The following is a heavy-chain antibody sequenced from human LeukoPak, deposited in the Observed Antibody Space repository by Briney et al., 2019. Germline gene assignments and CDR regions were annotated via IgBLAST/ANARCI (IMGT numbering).Heavy chain of an antibody. CDR2: ISWDGGST. Sequence: GGSLRLSCAASGFTFDDYAMHWVRQAPGKGLEWVSLISWDGGSTYYADSVKGQFTISRGNSKNSLYLQMNSLRAEDTALYYCAKDNQPYYGDYAYFDYWGQGTLVTVSS. V-gene: IGHV3-43D*03. CDR3: AKDNQPYYGDYAYFDY. J-gene: IGHJ4*02. CDR1: GFTFDDYA. D-gene: IGHD4-17*01.